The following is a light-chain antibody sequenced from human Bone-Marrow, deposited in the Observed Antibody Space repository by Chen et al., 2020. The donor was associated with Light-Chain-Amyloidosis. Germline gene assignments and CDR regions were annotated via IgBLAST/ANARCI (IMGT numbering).Light chain of an antibody. Sequence: QSALTQPASVSGSPVQSLTVSCTGTSSDVGGYNYVSWYQQHPGKAPKLILYEVTNRPSGVSNRFSGSKSGNTASLTISGLQAEDEADYYCSSFTSSNTWVFGGGTKLTVL. J-gene: IGLJ3*02. V-gene: IGLV2-14*01. CDR3: SSFTSSNTWV. CDR2: EVT. CDR1: SSDVGGYNY.